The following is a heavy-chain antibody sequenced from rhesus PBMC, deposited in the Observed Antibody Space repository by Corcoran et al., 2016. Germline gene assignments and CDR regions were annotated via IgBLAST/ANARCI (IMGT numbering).Heavy chain of an antibody. J-gene: IGHJ4*01. CDR1: GGSISDDYY. Sequence: QVQLQESGPGLVKPSETLSLTCAVSGGSISDDYYWSWIRQPPGKGLEWIGYIYGSGGGTNYNPSLKNRGTISIDTSKNQFSLKLSSVTAADTAVYCCATILDGWGQGVLVTVSS. CDR2: IYGSGGGT. D-gene: IGHD3-3*01. CDR3: ATILDG. V-gene: IGHV4-106*01.